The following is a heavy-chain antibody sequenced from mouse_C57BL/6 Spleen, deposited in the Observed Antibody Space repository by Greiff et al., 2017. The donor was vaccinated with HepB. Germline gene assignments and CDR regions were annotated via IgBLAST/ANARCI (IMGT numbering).Heavy chain of an antibody. CDR3: AREEVTTNYYAMDD. CDR2: ISYDGSN. D-gene: IGHD2-5*01. J-gene: IGHJ4*01. V-gene: IGHV3-6*01. CDR1: GYSITSGYY. Sequence: DVKLQESGPGLVKPSQSLSLTCSVTGYSITSGYYWNWIRQFPGNKLEWMGYISYDGSNNYNPSLKNRISITRNTSKNQFFLKLNSVTTEDTATYYCAREEVTTNYYAMDDWGQGTSVTVSS.